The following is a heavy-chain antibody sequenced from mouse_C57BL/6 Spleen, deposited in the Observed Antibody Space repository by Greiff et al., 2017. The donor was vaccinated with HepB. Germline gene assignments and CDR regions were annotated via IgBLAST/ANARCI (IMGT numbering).Heavy chain of an antibody. CDR1: GYTFTSYW. J-gene: IGHJ1*03. Sequence: QVQLQQPGAELVMPGASVKLSCKASGYTFTSYWMHWVKQRPGQGLEWIGEIDPSDSYTNYNQKFKGKSTLTVDKSSSTAYMQLSSLTSEDSAVYYCARRTTRGYFDVWGTGTTVTVSS. D-gene: IGHD1-1*01. V-gene: IGHV1-69*01. CDR3: ARRTTRGYFDV. CDR2: IDPSDSYT.